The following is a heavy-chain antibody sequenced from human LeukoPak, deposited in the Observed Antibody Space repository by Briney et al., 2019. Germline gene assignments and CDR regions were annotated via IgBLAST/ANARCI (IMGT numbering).Heavy chain of an antibody. Sequence: GGSLRLSSAASRFTFTSYSMNWVRQAQGKGREWESSISSSSTYISYPHSVKGLLTTSSDNAKNSLYLQMNSLRADDTAVYYCARGTEWELLSCDYWGQGTLVTVSS. CDR1: RFTFTSYS. CDR2: ISSSSTYI. CDR3: ARGTEWELLSCDY. J-gene: IGHJ4*02. V-gene: IGHV3-21*06. D-gene: IGHD1-26*01.